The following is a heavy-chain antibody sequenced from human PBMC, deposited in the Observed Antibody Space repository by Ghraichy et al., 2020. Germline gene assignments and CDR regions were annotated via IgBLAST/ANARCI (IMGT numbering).Heavy chain of an antibody. CDR3: ARAGGISGSFHRDAFDI. CDR2: ISSSSSTI. D-gene: IGHD1-26*01. CDR1: GFTFSTYN. Sequence: GALRLSCAASGFTFSTYNMNWVRLAPGKGLEWVSYISSSSSTIYYADSVKGRFTISRDNGKNSLYLQMNSLRDEDTAVYYCARAGGISGSFHRDAFDIWGQGTMVTVSS. V-gene: IGHV3-48*02. J-gene: IGHJ3*02.